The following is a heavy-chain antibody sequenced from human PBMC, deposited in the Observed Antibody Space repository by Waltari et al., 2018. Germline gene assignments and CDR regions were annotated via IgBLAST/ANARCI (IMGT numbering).Heavy chain of an antibody. D-gene: IGHD3-10*01. V-gene: IGHV4-59*01. CDR2: IYYSGST. Sequence: QVQLQESGPGLVQPSETLSLTCTVSGGSISSYYWSWIRQPPGKGLEWIGYIYYSGSTNYNPSLKSRVTISVDTSKNQFSLKLSSVTAADTAVYYCARDNALHSGSYDSASLGGMDVWGQGTTVTVSS. CDR3: ARDNALHSGSYDSASLGGMDV. J-gene: IGHJ6*02. CDR1: GGSISSYY.